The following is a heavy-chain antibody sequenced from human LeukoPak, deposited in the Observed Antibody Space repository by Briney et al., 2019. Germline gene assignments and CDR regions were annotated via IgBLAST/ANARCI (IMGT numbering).Heavy chain of an antibody. J-gene: IGHJ4*02. D-gene: IGHD2-15*01. Sequence: ASVKVSCKASGYIFTAYFMHWVRQAPGEGLEWMGWINPNSGGTIYAQRFQGRVTMTRDTSISTAYLELSSLRSDDTAVYYCARDDADLIGLSGPVPASRDYWGQGTLVTVSS. CDR1: GYIFTAYF. CDR3: ARDDADLIGLSGPVPASRDY. CDR2: INPNSGGT. V-gene: IGHV1-2*02.